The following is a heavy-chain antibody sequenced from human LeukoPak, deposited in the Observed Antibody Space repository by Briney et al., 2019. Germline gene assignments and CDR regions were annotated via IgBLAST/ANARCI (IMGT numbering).Heavy chain of an antibody. Sequence: ASVKVSCKASGGTFSSYAISWVRQAPGQGLEWMGGIIPILGTANYAQKFQGRVTITTDESTSTAYMELSSLRSEDTAVYYCARVEMATIGQAGVFDYWGQGTLVTVSS. CDR2: IIPILGTA. CDR3: ARVEMATIGQAGVFDY. CDR1: GGTFSSYA. V-gene: IGHV1-69*05. D-gene: IGHD5-24*01. J-gene: IGHJ4*02.